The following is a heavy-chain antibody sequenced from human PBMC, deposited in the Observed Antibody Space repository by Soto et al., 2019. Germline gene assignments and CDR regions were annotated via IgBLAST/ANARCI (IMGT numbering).Heavy chain of an antibody. D-gene: IGHD6-19*01. Sequence: GGAPRLSCAASRFTFKSHAMNWGRPAPGKGLEWVASTPGSGGSSYYADSVKGRFTISRDNSKNTLYLDLNSLKAEDTAMYYCARGGSTGWFYFDFWGQGTQVTVSS. CDR3: ARGGSTGWFYFDF. J-gene: IGHJ4*02. V-gene: IGHV3-23*01. CDR1: RFTFKSHA. CDR2: TPGSGGSS.